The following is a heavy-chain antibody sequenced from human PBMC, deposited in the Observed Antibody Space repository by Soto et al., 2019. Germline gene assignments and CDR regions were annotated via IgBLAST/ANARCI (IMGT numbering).Heavy chain of an antibody. CDR1: WFPLGVYG. Sequence: GGSLKLSCLAFWFPLGVYGMHLVRQAPGKGVVWVSRINSDGSSTSYADPVKGRFTISRDNAKNSLYLEMNSLRAEETAVYYCAREEYYYDSSGPKGSGFDIWGQGKMVTVSS. D-gene: IGHD3-22*01. J-gene: IGHJ3*02. CDR2: INSDGSST. CDR3: AREEYYYDSSGPKGSGFDI. V-gene: IGHV3-74*01.